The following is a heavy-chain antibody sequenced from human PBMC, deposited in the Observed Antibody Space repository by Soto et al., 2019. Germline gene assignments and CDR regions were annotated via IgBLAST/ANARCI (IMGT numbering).Heavy chain of an antibody. CDR1: GYTFTSYY. D-gene: IGHD1-1*01. CDR2: INPSGGST. J-gene: IGHJ6*02. V-gene: IGHV1-46*01. Sequence: GASVKVSCKASGYTFTSYYMHWVRQAPGQGLEWMGIINPSGGSTSYAQKFQGRVTMTRDTSTSTVYMELSSVTAADTAVYYCARDRQERLLYYYYGMDVWGQGTTVTVSS. CDR3: ARDRQERLLYYYYGMDV.